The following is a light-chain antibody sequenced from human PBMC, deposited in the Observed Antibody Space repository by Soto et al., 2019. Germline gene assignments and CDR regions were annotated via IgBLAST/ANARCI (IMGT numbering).Light chain of an antibody. CDR2: GAS. J-gene: IGKJ4*01. Sequence: EIVMTQSPATLSVSPGDRATLSCRASHSVTSNLAWYQQKAGQAPRLLISGASTRATGIPARFSGSGSGTEFTLTISSLQSEDFAVYYCQQYNNWPLTFGGGTKVEIK. CDR1: HSVTSN. CDR3: QQYNNWPLT. V-gene: IGKV3-15*01.